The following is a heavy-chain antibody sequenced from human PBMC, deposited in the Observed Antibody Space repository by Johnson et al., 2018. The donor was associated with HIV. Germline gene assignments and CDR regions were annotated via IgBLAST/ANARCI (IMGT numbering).Heavy chain of an antibody. V-gene: IGHV3-15*01. CDR2: IKSKTDGGTT. Sequence: VQLVESGGGLVEPGRSLRLSCAASGFTFSGSAMHWVRQASGKGLEWVGRIKSKTDGGTTDYAAPAKGRFTISRDDSKNTLYLQMNSLRAEDPAVYYCTKEPRPAFDIWGQGTMVTVSS. CDR1: GFTFSGSA. J-gene: IGHJ3*02. CDR3: TKEPRPAFDI.